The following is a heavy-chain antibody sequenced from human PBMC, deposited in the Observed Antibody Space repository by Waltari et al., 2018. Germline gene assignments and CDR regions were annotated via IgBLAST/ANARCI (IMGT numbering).Heavy chain of an antibody. V-gene: IGHV1-69*05. CDR1: GGTFSSYA. Sequence: QVQLVQSGAEVKKPGSSVKVSCKASGGTFSSYAISWVRPAPGQGLEWMGGIIPIFGTANYAHKYKGRVTITTDDATSTAYMELSSLRSEDMAVYYCASDKGFLGYCSGGSCYSGFDYWGQGTLVTVSS. CDR3: ASDKGFLGYCSGGSCYSGFDY. D-gene: IGHD2-15*01. J-gene: IGHJ4*02. CDR2: IIPIFGTA.